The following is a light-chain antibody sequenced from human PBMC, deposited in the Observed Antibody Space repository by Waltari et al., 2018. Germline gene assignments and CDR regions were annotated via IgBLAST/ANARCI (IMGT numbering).Light chain of an antibody. J-gene: IGKJ4*01. CDR3: QQYTAYALT. CDR1: QRIDSY. CDR2: KAS. Sequence: DIQMTQSPSTLSASVGYRVTITCRASQRIDSYLAWYQQKPGKAPNLLIYKASSLQSGVPSRFSGSGSGTEFTLTISSLQPDDFATYYCQQYTAYALTVGGGTKVEIQ. V-gene: IGKV1-5*03.